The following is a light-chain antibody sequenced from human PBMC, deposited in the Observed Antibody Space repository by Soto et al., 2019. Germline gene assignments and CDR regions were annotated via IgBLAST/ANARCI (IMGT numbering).Light chain of an antibody. CDR3: QPRVEWVT. CDR1: QSVSIY. CDR2: DAS. J-gene: IGKJ4*01. Sequence: EIVLTQSPGTLSLSPGDRATLSCRASQSVSIYLAWYQQKPGQAPRLLIYDASNRVTGIPARFSGSGSGTDFTLPIRSVKPGDFSVYYWQPRVEWVTFGGGTKLEIK. V-gene: IGKV3-11*01.